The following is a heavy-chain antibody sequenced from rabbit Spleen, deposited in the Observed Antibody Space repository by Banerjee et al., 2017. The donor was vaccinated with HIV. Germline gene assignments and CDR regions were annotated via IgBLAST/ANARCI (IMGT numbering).Heavy chain of an antibody. CDR1: GLDFSSSYW. Sequence: QSLEESGGDLVKPGASLTLTCKASGLDFSSSYWICWVRQAPGKGLEWIAWIGSITGNYYYASWTKGRFTISKTSSTTVTLQMTSLTAADTATYFCARGVSGYSYTRLDLWGPGTLVTVS. V-gene: IGHV1S40*01. D-gene: IGHD1-1*01. CDR3: ARGVSGYSYTRLDL. CDR2: IGSITGNY. J-gene: IGHJ6*01.